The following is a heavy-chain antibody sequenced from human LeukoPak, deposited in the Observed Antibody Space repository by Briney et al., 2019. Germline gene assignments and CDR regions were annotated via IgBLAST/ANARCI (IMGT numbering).Heavy chain of an antibody. Sequence: SETLSLTCSVSGGSISSSTYYWGWIRQPPGKGLEWIGNIYNSGSTYYNPSLKRRVTISVDTSKNQFSLKLSSVTAADTAVFYCARLPPTESSGWGRPFDYWGQGTLVTVSS. D-gene: IGHD6-19*01. V-gene: IGHV4-39*01. CDR3: ARLPPTESSGWGRPFDY. J-gene: IGHJ4*02. CDR1: GGSISSSTYY. CDR2: IYNSGST.